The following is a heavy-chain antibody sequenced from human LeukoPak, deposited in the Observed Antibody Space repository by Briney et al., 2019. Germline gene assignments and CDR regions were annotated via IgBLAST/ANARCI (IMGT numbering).Heavy chain of an antibody. D-gene: IGHD5-24*01. CDR3: ARGGSVGDGYNFGY. CDR1: GGTFISYA. J-gene: IGHJ4*02. Sequence: GASVQVSCKASGGTFISYAISWVRQAPGQGLEWMGGIIPIFGTANYAQKFQGRVTITADESTSTAYMELSSLRSEDTAVYYCARGGSVGDGYNFGYWGQGTLVTVSS. CDR2: IIPIFGTA. V-gene: IGHV1-69*13.